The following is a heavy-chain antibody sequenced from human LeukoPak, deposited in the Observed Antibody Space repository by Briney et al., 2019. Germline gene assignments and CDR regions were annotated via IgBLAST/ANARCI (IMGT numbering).Heavy chain of an antibody. CDR2: APSSGETI. D-gene: IGHD2-21*02. J-gene: IGHJ3*02. CDR1: AFTSLSYI. CDR3: VKDQTAHCGASCYCALDT. V-gene: IGHV3-48*01. Sequence: VGAFRSSCAAYAFTSLSYILHSGPHGSPHHLVDVPCAPSSGETIHSADSVKGRFITSRDTAHNSRYLQMNSLRAEDTAIYYCVKDQTAHCGASCYCALDTWGQGTVVTVSS.